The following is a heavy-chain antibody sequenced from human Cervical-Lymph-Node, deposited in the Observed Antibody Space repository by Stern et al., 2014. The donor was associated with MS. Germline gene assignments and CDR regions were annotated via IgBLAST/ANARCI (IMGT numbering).Heavy chain of an antibody. Sequence: EMQLVESGGGLVKPGGSLRLSCAASGFTFNNAWMSWVRQAPGKGLEWVGRIKSKTDGETPDYAAPVRDRFTISRDDSNHTLYLQMSSLKTEDTAVYYCTAGVPFDYWGHGTLVTVSS. CDR2: IKSKTDGETP. CDR3: TAGVPFDY. CDR1: GFTFNNAW. D-gene: IGHD3-10*01. V-gene: IGHV3-15*01. J-gene: IGHJ4*01.